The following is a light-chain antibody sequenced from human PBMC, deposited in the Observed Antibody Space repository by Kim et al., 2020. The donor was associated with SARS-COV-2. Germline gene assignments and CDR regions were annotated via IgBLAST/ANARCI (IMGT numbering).Light chain of an antibody. CDR3: NSRDSWGNQV. Sequence: SSELTQDPAVSVALGQTVRITCQGDSLRSYYASWYQQKPGQAPVLVIYGKNNRPSGIPDRFSGSSSGNTASLTITGAQAEDEADYYCNSRDSWGNQVFGG. CDR1: SLRSYY. J-gene: IGLJ2*01. CDR2: GKN. V-gene: IGLV3-19*01.